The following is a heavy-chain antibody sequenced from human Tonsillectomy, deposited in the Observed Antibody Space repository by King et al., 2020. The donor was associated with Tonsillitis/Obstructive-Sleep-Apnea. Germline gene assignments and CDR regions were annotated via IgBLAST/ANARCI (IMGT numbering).Heavy chain of an antibody. V-gene: IGHV5-10-1*03. CDR2: IDPSDSYT. CDR3: ARVDCSSASCYSGNWFDL. CDR1: GYNFTSYW. D-gene: IGHD2-2*01. Sequence: VQLVQSGAEVKKPGESLRISCEGSGYNFTSYWITWVRQMPGKGLEWMGRIDPSDSYTNYRPSFQGHVTISADKSISTAYLQWSSLKASDTAMFYCARVDCSSASCYSGNWFDLWGQGTLVIVSS. J-gene: IGHJ5*02.